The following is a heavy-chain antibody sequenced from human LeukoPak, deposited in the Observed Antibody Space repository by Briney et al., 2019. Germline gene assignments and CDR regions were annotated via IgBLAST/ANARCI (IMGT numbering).Heavy chain of an antibody. CDR3: ARVNGYYDSYDAFDI. D-gene: IGHD3-3*01. V-gene: IGHV3-74*01. J-gene: IGHJ3*02. CDR1: GFTFSSYW. Sequence: GGSLRLSCAASGFTFSSYWTSWVRQAPGKGLEWVSRINSDGSSTSYADSVKGRFTISRDNAKNTLYLQMNSLRAEDTAVYYCARVNGYYDSYDAFDIWGQGTMVTVSS. CDR2: INSDGSST.